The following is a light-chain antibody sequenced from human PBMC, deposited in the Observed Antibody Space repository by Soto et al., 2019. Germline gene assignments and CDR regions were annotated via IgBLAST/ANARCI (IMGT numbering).Light chain of an antibody. J-gene: IGLJ2*01. V-gene: IGLV1-44*01. CDR2: MND. Sequence: QSVLTQAPSVSGAHGRSVTISCSGGTSNIGRNSVNWYQQFPGTAPKLLIYMNDRRPSGVPDRFSAFRSGASASLAISGLQSEDGATYYCAAWDDNLNVVFGGGTKLTVL. CDR3: AAWDDNLNVV. CDR1: TSNIGRNS.